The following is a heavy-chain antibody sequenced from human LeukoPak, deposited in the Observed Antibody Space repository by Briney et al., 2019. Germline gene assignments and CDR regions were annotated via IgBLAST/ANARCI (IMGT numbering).Heavy chain of an antibody. J-gene: IGHJ4*02. D-gene: IGHD6-19*01. CDR2: IFYSGST. CDR1: GFTFSSYSMN. Sequence: PGGSLRLSCATSGFTFSSYSMNWVRQAPGKGLEWIGTIFYSGSTYYNPSLKSRVAISVNTSKNHFSLKLSSVTAADTAVYYCARLAGPRNFINYWGQGTLVSVSS. V-gene: IGHV4-39*02. CDR3: ARLAGPRNFINY.